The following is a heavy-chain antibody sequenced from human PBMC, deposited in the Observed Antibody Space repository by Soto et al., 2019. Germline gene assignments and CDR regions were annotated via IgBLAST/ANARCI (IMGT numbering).Heavy chain of an antibody. J-gene: IGHJ4*02. CDR1: GFPFTTYG. D-gene: IGHD3-10*01. CDR3: VGGQYYFDY. V-gene: IGHV3-30*03. Sequence: QVQRVESGGGVVQPGRSLRLSCAASGFPFTTYGMHWVREGPGKGLEWVAVISYDGSNRYYADSVKGRFTISRDNSKNTLYLQMNDLRPEDTALYYCVGGQYYFDYRGQGTLVTVSS. CDR2: ISYDGSNR.